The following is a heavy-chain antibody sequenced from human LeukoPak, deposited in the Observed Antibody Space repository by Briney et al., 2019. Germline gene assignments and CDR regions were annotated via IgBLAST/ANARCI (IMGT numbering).Heavy chain of an antibody. CDR2: IYSGGST. D-gene: IGHD3-10*01. J-gene: IGHJ4*02. V-gene: IGHV3-66*01. CDR1: GFTVSSNY. Sequence: GGSLRLSCAASGFTVSSNYMSWVRQAPGKGLEWVSVIYSGGSTYYADSVKGRFTISRDNSRNTLYPQMNSLRAEDTAVYYCARDLSYYGSGSYPNDWGQGTLVTVSS. CDR3: ARDLSYYGSGSYPND.